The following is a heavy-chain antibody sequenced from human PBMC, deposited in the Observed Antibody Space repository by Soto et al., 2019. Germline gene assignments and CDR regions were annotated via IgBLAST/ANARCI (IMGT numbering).Heavy chain of an antibody. D-gene: IGHD3-9*01. V-gene: IGHV3-30-3*01. CDR1: GFTFSSYA. J-gene: IGHJ4*02. CDR2: ISYDGSNK. Sequence: GGSLRLSCAASGFTFSSYAMHWVRQPPGKGQEWVAVISYDGSNKYYADSVKGRFTISRDKSKNTLYLQMNSLRAEDTAVYYGARDKCDLRYLDPLDYFDFWGQGTLVTVSS. CDR3: ARDKCDLRYLDPLDYFDF.